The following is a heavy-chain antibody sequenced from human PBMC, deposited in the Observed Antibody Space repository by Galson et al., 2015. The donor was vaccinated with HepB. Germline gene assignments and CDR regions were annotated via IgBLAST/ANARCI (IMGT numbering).Heavy chain of an antibody. CDR1: GFTFSSYA. V-gene: IGHV3-30-3*01. J-gene: IGHJ3*02. CDR2: ISYDGSNK. D-gene: IGHD2-21*02. CDR3: ARTHIVVVTAIGAFDI. Sequence: SLRLSCAASGFTFSSYAMHWVRQAPGKGLEWVAVISYDGSNKYYADSVKGRFTISRDNSKNTLYLQMNSLRAEDTAVYYCARTHIVVVTAIGAFDIWGQGTMVTVSS.